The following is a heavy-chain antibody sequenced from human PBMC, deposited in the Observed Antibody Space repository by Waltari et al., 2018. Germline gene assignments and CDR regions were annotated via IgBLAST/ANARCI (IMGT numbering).Heavy chain of an antibody. D-gene: IGHD6-13*01. CDR2: IYYSGST. CDR3: ARVGGDSSSWYYFDY. J-gene: IGHJ4*02. Sequence: QVQLQESGPGLVKPSETLSLTCTVSGGSISSPYWSWIRPPPGKGLEWIGYIYYSGSTNYNPSLKSRVTISVDTSKNQFSLKLSSVTAADTAVYYCARVGGDSSSWYYFDYWGQGTLVTVSS. V-gene: IGHV4-59*11. CDR1: GGSISSPY.